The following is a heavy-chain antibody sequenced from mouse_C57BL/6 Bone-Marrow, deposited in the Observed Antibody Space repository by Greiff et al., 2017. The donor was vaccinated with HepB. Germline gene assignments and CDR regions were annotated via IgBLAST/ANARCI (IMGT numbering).Heavy chain of an antibody. Sequence: QVQLQQSGAELVRPGSSVKLSCKASGYTFTSYWMDWVKQRPGQGLEWIGNIYPSDSETHYNQKFKDKATLTVDKSSSTAYMQLSSLTSEESAVYYCARRYYYYGSRYFDYWGQGTTLKVSS. CDR2: IYPSDSET. D-gene: IGHD1-1*01. V-gene: IGHV1-61*01. CDR3: ARRYYYYGSRYFDY. CDR1: GYTFTSYW. J-gene: IGHJ2*01.